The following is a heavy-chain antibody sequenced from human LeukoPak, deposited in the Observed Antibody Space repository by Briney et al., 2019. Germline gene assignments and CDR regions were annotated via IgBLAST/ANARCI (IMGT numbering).Heavy chain of an antibody. J-gene: IGHJ5*02. CDR1: GYRLTCHW. CDR3: ASATGSSGSWYDT. V-gene: IGHV5-51*01. Sequence: GSLKISLKGSGYRLTCHWLARVRTMSGKGLEWMGIIYHGYSDTRYSPPFQGPVTLSPDKSIHTAYLQWSSLKASDTAMYYCASATGSSGSWYDTWGEGTLVTASA. D-gene: IGHD6-25*01. CDR2: IYHGYSDT.